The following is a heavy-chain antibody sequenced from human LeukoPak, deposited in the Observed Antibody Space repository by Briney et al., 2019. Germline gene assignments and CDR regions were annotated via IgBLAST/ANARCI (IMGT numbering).Heavy chain of an antibody. Sequence: SETLSLTCTGSGYSISSGYYWGWIRQPPGKGLEWIGSIYHSGSTYYNPSLKSRVTISVDTSKNQFSLKLSSVTAADTAVYYCARHSRITMIVVALDYWGQGTLVTVSS. D-gene: IGHD3-22*01. CDR1: GYSISSGYY. V-gene: IGHV4-38-2*02. CDR3: ARHSRITMIVVALDY. CDR2: IYHSGST. J-gene: IGHJ4*02.